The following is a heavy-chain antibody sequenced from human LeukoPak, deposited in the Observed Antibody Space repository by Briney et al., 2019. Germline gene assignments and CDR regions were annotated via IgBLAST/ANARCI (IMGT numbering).Heavy chain of an antibody. D-gene: IGHD3-10*01. CDR1: GFTFSSYS. V-gene: IGHV3-21*01. J-gene: IGHJ6*02. Sequence: PGGSLRLSCAASGFTFSSYSMNWVRQAPGKGLEWVSSISSSSSYIYYADSVKGRFTISRDNAKNSLYLQMNSLRAEDTAVYYCARASQDRFGYYSYGMDVWGQGTTVTVSS. CDR3: ARASQDRFGYYSYGMDV. CDR2: ISSSSSYI.